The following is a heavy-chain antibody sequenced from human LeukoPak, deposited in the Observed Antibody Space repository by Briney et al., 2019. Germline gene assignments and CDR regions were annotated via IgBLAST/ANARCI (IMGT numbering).Heavy chain of an antibody. CDR2: ISYDGSNK. D-gene: IGHD6-13*01. V-gene: IGHV3-30*04. CDR3: ARDRDFFSSTPGFDF. CDR1: GFTFSNYA. J-gene: IGHJ4*02. Sequence: GGSLRLSCAASGFTFSNYAMHWVRQAPGKGLEWVAVISYDGSNKYYADSVKGRFTISRYNSKNTLYLQLNSLRAEDTAVYYCARDRDFFSSTPGFDFWGQGTLVTVSS.